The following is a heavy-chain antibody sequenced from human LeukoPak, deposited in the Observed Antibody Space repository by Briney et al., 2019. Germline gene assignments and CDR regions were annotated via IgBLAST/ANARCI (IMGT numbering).Heavy chain of an antibody. Sequence: PGGSLRLSCAASGFTFSSYVMHWVRQAPGKGLEWVAAISHDGSNTYYADSVKGRFTVSRDNSKNTLYLQMNSLRAEETAVYYCARRGSSSDAFDMWGQGTMVTVSS. CDR3: ARRGSSSDAFDM. CDR1: GFTFSSYV. D-gene: IGHD3-16*01. V-gene: IGHV3-30-3*01. J-gene: IGHJ3*02. CDR2: ISHDGSNT.